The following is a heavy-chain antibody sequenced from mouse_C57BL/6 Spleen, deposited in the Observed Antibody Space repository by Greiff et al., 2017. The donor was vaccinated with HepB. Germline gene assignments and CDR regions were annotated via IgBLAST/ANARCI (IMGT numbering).Heavy chain of an antibody. CDR2: IYPGDGDT. V-gene: IGHV1-82*01. D-gene: IGHD1-2*01. J-gene: IGHJ2*01. CDR1: GYAFSSSW. Sequence: VQLQQSGPELVKPGASVKISCKASGYAFSSSWMNWVKQRPGKGLEWIGRIYPGDGDTNYNGKFKGKATLTADKSSSPAYMQLSSLTSEDSAVYFCARSGDYGLYYFDYWGQGTTLTVSS. CDR3: ARSGDYGLYYFDY.